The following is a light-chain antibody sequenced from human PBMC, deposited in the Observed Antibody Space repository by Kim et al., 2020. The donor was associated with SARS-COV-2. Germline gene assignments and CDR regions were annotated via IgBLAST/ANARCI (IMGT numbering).Light chain of an antibody. Sequence: QSVTISCTGTSSDVGAYNYVSWYQQHPGKVPKLMIYEVSKRPSGVPDRFSGSKSGNTASLTVYGLQAEDEADYYCISNAGGNNWVFGGGTKVTVL. CDR3: ISNAGGNNWV. V-gene: IGLV2-8*01. CDR2: EVS. CDR1: SSDVGAYNY. J-gene: IGLJ3*02.